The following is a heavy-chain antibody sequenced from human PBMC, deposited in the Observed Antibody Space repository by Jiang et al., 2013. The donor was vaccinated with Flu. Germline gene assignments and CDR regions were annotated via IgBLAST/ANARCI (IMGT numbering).Heavy chain of an antibody. CDR3: VRVDEVVAASFATY. CDR1: GFTFSTFS. V-gene: IGHV3-48*01. D-gene: IGHD2-15*01. Sequence: GGGLVQPGGSLRLSCAASGFTFSTFSMYWVRQAPGKGLEWISYISGSGSTTYYADSVKGRFTTSRDNAKNLLYVQMNSLRAEDTAVYYCVRVDEVVAASFATYWGQGTLVTVSS. J-gene: IGHJ4*02. CDR2: ISGSGSTT.